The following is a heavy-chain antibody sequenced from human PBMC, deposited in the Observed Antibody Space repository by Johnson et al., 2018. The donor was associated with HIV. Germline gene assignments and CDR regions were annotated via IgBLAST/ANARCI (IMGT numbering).Heavy chain of an antibody. Sequence: QVQLVESGGGVVQPGRSLRLSCAASGYTFDDYAMHWVRQAPGKGLEWVAFIRYDGSNKYYADSVKGRFTISRDNAKNSLFLQMNSLRAGDTAGYYCAREDCSRTRCSDWGSALDIWGRGTMVTVSA. V-gene: IGHV3-33*08. CDR3: AREDCSRTRCSDWGSALDI. CDR1: GYTFDDYA. D-gene: IGHD2-2*01. J-gene: IGHJ3*02. CDR2: IRYDGSNK.